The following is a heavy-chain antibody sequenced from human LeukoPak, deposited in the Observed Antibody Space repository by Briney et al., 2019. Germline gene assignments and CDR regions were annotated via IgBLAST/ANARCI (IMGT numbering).Heavy chain of an antibody. J-gene: IGHJ4*02. CDR1: GFTFSDYY. CDR2: ISSSGSTI. CDR3: ASSSYWYYFDY. V-gene: IGHV3-11*04. Sequence: GGSLRLSCAASGFTFSDYYMSWIRQAPGKGLEWVSYISSSGSTIYYADSVKGRFTISRDNAKNSLYLQMNSLRAEDTAVYYCASSSYWYYFDYWGQGTLVTVPS. D-gene: IGHD2-15*01.